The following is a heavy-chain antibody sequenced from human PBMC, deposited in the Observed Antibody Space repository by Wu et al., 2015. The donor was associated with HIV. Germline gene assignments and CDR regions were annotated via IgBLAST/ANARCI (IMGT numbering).Heavy chain of an antibody. CDR3: ARDDYGDRRDYYYYGMDV. CDR2: IIPIFGTA. D-gene: IGHD4-17*01. V-gene: IGHV1-69*05. J-gene: IGHJ6*02. CDR1: GGTFSSYA. Sequence: QVQLVQSGAEVKKPGSSVKVSCKASGGTFSSYAISWVRQAPGQGLEWMGGIIPIFGTANYAQKFQGRVTITTDESTSTAYMELSSLRSEDTAVYYCARDDYGDRRDYYYYGMDVWGQGTTVTVSS.